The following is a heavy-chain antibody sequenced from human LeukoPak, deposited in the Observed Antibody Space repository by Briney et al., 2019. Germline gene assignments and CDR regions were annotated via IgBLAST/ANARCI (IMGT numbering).Heavy chain of an antibody. J-gene: IGHJ4*02. V-gene: IGHV3-49*04. CDR2: IRSKAYGGTT. D-gene: IGHD2-15*01. CDR3: TRAPREGGGSCTHFDY. Sequence: GGSLRLSCTASGFTFGDYAMSWVRQAPGKGLEWVGFIRSKAYGGTTEYAASVKGRFTISRDDSKSIAYLQMNSLKTEDTAVYYCTRAPREGGGSCTHFDYWGQGTLVTVSS. CDR1: GFTFGDYA.